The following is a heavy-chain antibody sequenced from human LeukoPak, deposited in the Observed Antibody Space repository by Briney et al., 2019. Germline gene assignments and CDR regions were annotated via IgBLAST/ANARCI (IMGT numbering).Heavy chain of an antibody. V-gene: IGHV3-53*01. D-gene: IGHD5-24*01. CDR3: AREATITRFGY. Sequence: SGGSLRLSCAASGFTVSSSYMSWVRQAPGKGLEWVAVIYSGGSTYYADSVKCRVTISRDNSKNTLYLQMNSLRAEDTAVYYCAREATITRFGYWGQGTLVTVSS. CDR1: GFTVSSSY. J-gene: IGHJ4*02. CDR2: IYSGGST.